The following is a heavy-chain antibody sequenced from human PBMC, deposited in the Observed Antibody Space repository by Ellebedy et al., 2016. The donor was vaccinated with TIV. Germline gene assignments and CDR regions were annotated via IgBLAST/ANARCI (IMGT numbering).Heavy chain of an antibody. CDR1: GGSFSGYY. D-gene: IGHD4-17*01. CDR3: ARGVNTVTTLRFDY. V-gene: IGHV4-34*01. J-gene: IGHJ4*02. CDR2: INHSGST. Sequence: MPSETLSLTCAVYGGSFSGYYWSWIRQPPGKGLEWIGEINHSGSTNYNPSLKSRVTISVDTSKNQFSLKLSSVTAADTAVYYCARGVNTVTTLRFDYWGQGTLVTVSS.